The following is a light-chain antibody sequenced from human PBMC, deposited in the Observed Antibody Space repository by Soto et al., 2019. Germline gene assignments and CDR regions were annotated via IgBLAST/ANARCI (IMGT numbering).Light chain of an antibody. CDR1: QSLLHSNGYNY. V-gene: IGKV2D-29*02. Sequence: DIVMTQSPLSLPVTPGEPASISCRSSQSLLHSNGYNYLDWYLQKPGQSPQLLIYEVSNRFSGVPDSFSGSGSGTDSTLKISRVEAEDVGVYYCMQSIQLLRTFGQGTKVDIK. CDR2: EVS. J-gene: IGKJ1*01. CDR3: MQSIQLLRT.